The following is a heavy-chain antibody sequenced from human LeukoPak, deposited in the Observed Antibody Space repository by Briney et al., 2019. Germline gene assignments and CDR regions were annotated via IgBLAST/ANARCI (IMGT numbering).Heavy chain of an antibody. Sequence: GGSLRLSCAASGFTFSSYAMHWVRQAPGKGLEWVAVISYDGSNKYYADSVKGRFTISRDNSKNTLYLQMNSLRAGDTAVYYCARADARRGAFDIWGQGTMVTVSS. CDR1: GFTFSSYA. J-gene: IGHJ3*02. CDR3: ARADARRGAFDI. CDR2: ISYDGSNK. D-gene: IGHD2-2*01. V-gene: IGHV3-30-3*01.